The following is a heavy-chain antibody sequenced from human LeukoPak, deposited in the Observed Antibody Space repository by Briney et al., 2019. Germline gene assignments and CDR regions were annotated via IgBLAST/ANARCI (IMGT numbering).Heavy chain of an antibody. Sequence: PSETLSLTCTVSGGSISSYYWNWIRQPPGKGLEWIGYIYYSGSTNYNPSLKSRVTISVDTSKNQFSLKLSSVTAADTAVYYCGGRYFDWSDYWGQGTLVTVSS. D-gene: IGHD3-9*01. J-gene: IGHJ4*02. CDR2: IYYSGST. CDR3: GGRYFDWSDY. CDR1: GGSISSYY. V-gene: IGHV4-59*08.